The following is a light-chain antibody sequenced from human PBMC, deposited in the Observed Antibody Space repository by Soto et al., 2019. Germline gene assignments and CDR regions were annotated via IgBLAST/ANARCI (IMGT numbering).Light chain of an antibody. CDR1: QSVSSNF. V-gene: IGKV3-20*01. CDR3: QQFSSYPLT. Sequence: VFTQYTDTLALSPVERVPLSCSASQSVSSNFLAWYQQKPGQAPRLLIYGASNRATGIPDRFSGGGSGTDFTLTISRLEPEDFAVYYCQQFSSYPLTFGGGTKVDIK. CDR2: GAS. J-gene: IGKJ4*01.